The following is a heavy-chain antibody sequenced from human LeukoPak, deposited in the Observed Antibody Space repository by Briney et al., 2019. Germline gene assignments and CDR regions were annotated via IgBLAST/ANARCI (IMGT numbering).Heavy chain of an antibody. J-gene: IGHJ3*02. CDR1: GFTFNIYA. CDR2: ISGSGGST. CDR3: AREVLHDAFDI. D-gene: IGHD2/OR15-2a*01. Sequence: PGGSLRLSCAASGFTFNIYAMSWVRQGPGKGLEWVSGISGSGGSTYYADSVKGRFTISRDNAKNSLYLQMNSLRAEDTAVYYCAREVLHDAFDIWGQGTMVTVSS. V-gene: IGHV3-23*01.